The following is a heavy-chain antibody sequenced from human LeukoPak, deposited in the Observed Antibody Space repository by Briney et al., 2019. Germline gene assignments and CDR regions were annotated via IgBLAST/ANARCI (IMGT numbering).Heavy chain of an antibody. CDR1: GGSFSGYY. CDR2: INHSGST. Sequence: SETLSLTCAVYGGSFSGYYWSWIRQPPGKGLEWIGEINHSGSTNYNPSLKSRVTISVDTSKNQFSLKLSSATAADTAVYYCARVAATVVKFYDYWGQGTLVTVSS. J-gene: IGHJ4*02. V-gene: IGHV4-34*01. CDR3: ARVAATVVKFYDY. D-gene: IGHD4-23*01.